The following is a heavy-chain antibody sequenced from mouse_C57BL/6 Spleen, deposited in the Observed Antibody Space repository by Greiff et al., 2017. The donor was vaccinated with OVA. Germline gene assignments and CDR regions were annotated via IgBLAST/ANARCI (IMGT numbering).Heavy chain of an antibody. CDR2: ISGGGGNT. D-gene: IGHD1-1*01. CDR1: GFTFSSYT. V-gene: IGHV5-9*01. CDR3: ARLHGSSYDYFDY. J-gene: IGHJ2*01. Sequence: DVMLVESGGGLVKPGGSLKLSCAASGFTFSSYTMSWVRQTPEKRLEWVATISGGGGNTYYPDSVKGRFTISRDNAKNTLYLQMSSLRSEDTALYYCARLHGSSYDYFDYWGQGTTLTVSS.